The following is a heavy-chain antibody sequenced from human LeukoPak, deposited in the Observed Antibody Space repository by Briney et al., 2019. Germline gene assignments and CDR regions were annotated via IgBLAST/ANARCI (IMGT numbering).Heavy chain of an antibody. CDR1: GYTFTGYY. J-gene: IGHJ4*02. CDR2: ISTYNGNT. V-gene: IGHV1-18*04. Sequence: ASVKVSCKASGYTFTGYYMHWVRQAPGQGLEWMGWISTYNGNTNYAQKLQGRVTMTKDTSTSTAYMELRSLRSDDTAVYYCARDIWYSSSSVDYWGQGTLVTVSS. D-gene: IGHD6-6*01. CDR3: ARDIWYSSSSVDY.